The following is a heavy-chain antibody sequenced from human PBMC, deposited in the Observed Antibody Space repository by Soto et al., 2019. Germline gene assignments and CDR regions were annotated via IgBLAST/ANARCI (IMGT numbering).Heavy chain of an antibody. J-gene: IGHJ3*02. CDR2: ISAYNGNT. Sequence: ASVKVSCKASGYTFTSYGISWVRQAPGQGLEWMGWISAYNGNTNYAQKLQGRVTMTTDTSTSTAYMELRSLRSDDTAVYYCARPIAAAGKLRVFDIWGQGTMVTVSS. V-gene: IGHV1-18*01. CDR3: ARPIAAAGKLRVFDI. CDR1: GYTFTSYG. D-gene: IGHD6-13*01.